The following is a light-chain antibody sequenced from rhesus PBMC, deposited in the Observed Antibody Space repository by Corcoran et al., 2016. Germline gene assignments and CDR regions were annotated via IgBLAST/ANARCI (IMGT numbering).Light chain of an antibody. J-gene: IGKJ1*01. Sequence: DIVMTQTPLSLPVTPGEPASISCRSSQSLLDSEDGNTYLDWYLQKPGPSPHLLIFEGSNRASGVPERFSGSGSDTDFTLKISRVEAEDVGVYYCRQALEFPRTFGQGTKVEIK. CDR3: RQALEFPRT. CDR1: QSLLDSEDGNTY. CDR2: EGS. V-gene: IGKV2-104*02.